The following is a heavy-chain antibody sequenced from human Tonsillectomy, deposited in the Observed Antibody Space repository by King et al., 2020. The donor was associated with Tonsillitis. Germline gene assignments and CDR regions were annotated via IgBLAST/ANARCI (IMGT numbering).Heavy chain of an antibody. CDR3: ASGHHASLTAEFDY. D-gene: IGHD3-9*01. J-gene: IGHJ4*02. CDR1: GYSFTNYG. CDR2: ISAYNGNR. Sequence: VQLVQSGAEVKKPGASVKVSCKASGYSFTNYGISWVRQAPGQGLEWMGWISAYNGNRNYAQKVQGRVTMTTDASTSTAYMELRSLRSDDTAVYYCASGHHASLTAEFDYWGQGTLVTVSS. V-gene: IGHV1-18*04.